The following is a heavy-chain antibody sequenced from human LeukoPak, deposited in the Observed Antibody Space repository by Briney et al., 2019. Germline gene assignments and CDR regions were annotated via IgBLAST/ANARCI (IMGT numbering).Heavy chain of an antibody. CDR1: EFTFSSYE. D-gene: IGHD1-26*01. J-gene: IGHJ4*02. CDR3: ARWGVGDY. CDR2: ISSSGTI. Sequence: PGGSLRLSCAASEFTFSSYEMNWVRQAPGKGLEWVSYISSSGTIYYADSVKGRFTISRDNAKNSLYLQMNSLRAEDTALYYCARWGVGDYWGQGTLVTVSS. V-gene: IGHV3-48*03.